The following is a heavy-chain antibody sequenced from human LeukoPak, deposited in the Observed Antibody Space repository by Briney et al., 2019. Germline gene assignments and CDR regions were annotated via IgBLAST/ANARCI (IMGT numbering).Heavy chain of an antibody. D-gene: IGHD2-8*02. V-gene: IGHV4-59*01. CDR3: ARARLEFWCEVYYFDY. CDR1: GGSISSYY. CDR2: IYYSGST. J-gene: IGHJ4*02. Sequence: SETLSLTCTVSGGSISSYYWSWIRQPPGKGLEWIGYIYYSGSTNYNPSLKSRVTISVDTSKNQFSLKLSSVTAADTAVYYRARARLEFWCEVYYFDYWGQGTLVTVSS.